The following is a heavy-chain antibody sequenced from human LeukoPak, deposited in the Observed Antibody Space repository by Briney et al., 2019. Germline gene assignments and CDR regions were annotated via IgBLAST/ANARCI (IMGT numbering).Heavy chain of an antibody. J-gene: IGHJ4*02. D-gene: IGHD6-13*01. V-gene: IGHV4-30-4*02. CDR1: GGSISSGDYY. Sequence: SETLSLTCTVSGGSISSGDYYWSWIRQPPGKGLEWIGYIYYSGSTYYNPSLKSRVTISVDTSKNQFSLKLSSVTAADTAVYYCARGAIMSSRGVEYYFDYWGQGTLVTVSS. CDR2: IYYSGST. CDR3: ARGAIMSSRGVEYYFDY.